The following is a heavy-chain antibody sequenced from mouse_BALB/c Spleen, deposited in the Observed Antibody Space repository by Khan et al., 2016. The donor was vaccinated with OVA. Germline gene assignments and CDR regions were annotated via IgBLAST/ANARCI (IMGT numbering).Heavy chain of an antibody. CDR2: IYPGDDDI. V-gene: IGHV1-87*01. J-gene: IGHJ2*01. Sequence: QMQLEESGAELARPGASVKLSCEASGYTFTSYWIQWVKQRPGQGLEWIGAIYPGDDDIKYTQRFKGKATLTANKPSRTAYIERIGLASVDSAVYYCASHYGSYFVYWGQGTTLTVSS. D-gene: IGHD2-1*01. CDR3: ASHYGSYFVY. CDR1: GYTFTSYW.